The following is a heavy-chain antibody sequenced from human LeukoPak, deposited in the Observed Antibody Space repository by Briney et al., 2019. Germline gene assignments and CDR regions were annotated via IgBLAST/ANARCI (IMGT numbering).Heavy chain of an antibody. D-gene: IGHD6-13*01. V-gene: IGHV7-4-1*02. Sequence: GASVKVSCKASGYTFTSYAMNWVRQAPGQGLEWMGCINTYTGNTTYAQGFTGRFVFSLDTSVSTAYLLISTLKAEDTAVYYCARANSWPSDAFDIRGQGTMVTVSS. J-gene: IGHJ3*02. CDR2: INTYTGNT. CDR1: GYTFTSYA. CDR3: ARANSWPSDAFDI.